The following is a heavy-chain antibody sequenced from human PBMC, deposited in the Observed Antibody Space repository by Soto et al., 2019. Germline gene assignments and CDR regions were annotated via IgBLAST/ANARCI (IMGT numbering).Heavy chain of an antibody. V-gene: IGHV3-23*01. Sequence: QLLESGGGLAQPGGSLRLSCAASGFISSSYAMNWVRQAPGKGLEWVASISASGASKTYYADSVKGRFTIFRDNSENTLFLQINSLRTEDAAVYYCAKGGTVVRGVTLDYWGQGTLVSVSS. D-gene: IGHD3-10*01. CDR2: ISASGASKT. J-gene: IGHJ4*02. CDR3: AKGGTVVRGVTLDY. CDR1: GFISSSYA.